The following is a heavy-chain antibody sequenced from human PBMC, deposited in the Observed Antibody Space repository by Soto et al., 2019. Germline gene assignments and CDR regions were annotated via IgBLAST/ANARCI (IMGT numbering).Heavy chain of an antibody. V-gene: IGHV4-34*01. J-gene: IGHJ4*02. D-gene: IGHD6-13*01. CDR1: GGSFSGYC. CDR3: ARGFREEAAGTLLTGSFDY. Sequence: SETLSLTCAVYGGSFSGYCWSWIRQPPGKGLEWIGEINHSGSTNYNPSLMIRVTISVDTSKNQFSLKLSSVSAADTAVYYCARGFREEAAGTLLTGSFDYWGQGTLATVS. CDR2: INHSGST.